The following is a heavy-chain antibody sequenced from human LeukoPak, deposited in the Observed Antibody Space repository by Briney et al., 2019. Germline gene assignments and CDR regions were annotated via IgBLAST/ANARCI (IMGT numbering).Heavy chain of an antibody. Sequence: ASVTLSFTASGYTFTSYGISWVRQAPGQGLEWMGWISAYNGNTNYAQKLQGRVTMTTDTSTSTAYTELRSLRSVDTAVYYCARGLAVAGTRWFDPWGQGTLVTVSA. J-gene: IGHJ5*02. CDR2: ISAYNGNT. V-gene: IGHV1-18*01. D-gene: IGHD6-19*01. CDR1: GYTFTSYG. CDR3: ARGLAVAGTRWFDP.